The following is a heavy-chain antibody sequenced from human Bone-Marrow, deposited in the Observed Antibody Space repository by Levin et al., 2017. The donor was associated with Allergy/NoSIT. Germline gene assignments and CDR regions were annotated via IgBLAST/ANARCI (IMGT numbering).Heavy chain of an antibody. CDR1: GFTFGSYA. Sequence: GGSLRLSCAASGFTFGSYAMNWVRQTPGKGLEWVSVISDTGHSTFYADSVKGRFTISRDNSKNMVFLQLNSLRADDTASYYCAKEIAAVGYFYYGMDVWGQGTTVTV. J-gene: IGHJ6*02. V-gene: IGHV3-23*01. CDR3: AKEIAAVGYFYYGMDV. D-gene: IGHD6-13*01. CDR2: ISDTGHST.